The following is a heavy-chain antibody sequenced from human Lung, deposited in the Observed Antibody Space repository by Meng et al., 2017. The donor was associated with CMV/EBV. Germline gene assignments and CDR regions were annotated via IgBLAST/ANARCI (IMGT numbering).Heavy chain of an antibody. CDR3: ARIERRRILKYCGSDCSTTDY. Sequence: SYSWTWVRQVPCNVLEWREATYHSGGTNSTPSLKSRVTISVDKFKNRFSLKLGYVTAADTAVYYCARIERRRILKYCGSDCSTTDYWGQGTLVTVSS. D-gene: IGHD2-21*02. CDR1: SYS. CDR2: TYHSGGT. V-gene: IGHV4-4*02. J-gene: IGHJ4*02.